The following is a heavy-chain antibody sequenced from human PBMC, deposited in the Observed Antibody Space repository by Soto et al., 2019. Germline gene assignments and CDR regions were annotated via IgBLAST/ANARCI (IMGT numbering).Heavy chain of an antibody. CDR2: IWYDGSNK. J-gene: IGHJ4*02. CDR3: AREMKGQDSVWYWSL. Sequence: GGSLRLSCAASGFTFSPYGMHWVRQAPAKGLEWVAFIWYDGSNKYYADSVKGRFTISRDNSNDTLYLHMNSLRAEDTAVYYCAREMKGQDSVWYWSLWGQGTLVTVSS. V-gene: IGHV3-33*01. CDR1: GFTFSPYG. D-gene: IGHD6-19*01.